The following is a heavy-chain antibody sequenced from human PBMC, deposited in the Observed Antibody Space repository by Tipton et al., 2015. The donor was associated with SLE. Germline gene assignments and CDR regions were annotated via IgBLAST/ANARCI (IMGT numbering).Heavy chain of an antibody. D-gene: IGHD3-22*01. V-gene: IGHV4-38-2*02. Sequence: TLSLTCTVSGYSISSGYYWGWIRQPPGKGLEWIGSIYHSGSTYYNPSLKSRVTISVDTSKNQFSLKLSSVTAADTAVYYCAARGGYYTYYFDYWGHGTLVTVSS. CDR3: AARGGYYTYYFDY. J-gene: IGHJ4*01. CDR1: GYSISSGYY. CDR2: IYHSGST.